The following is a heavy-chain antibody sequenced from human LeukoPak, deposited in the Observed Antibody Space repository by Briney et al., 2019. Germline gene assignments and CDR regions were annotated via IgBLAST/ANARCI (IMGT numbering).Heavy chain of an antibody. D-gene: IGHD5-24*01. V-gene: IGHV1-2*02. Sequence: GASVKVSCKASGYTFTGHYIHWVRQAPGQGLEWMGWIYPNNGDTKYAQDFQGRVTMTWDTSISILYMELSMLRSDDTAVYFCARDGPGYNGAFDYWDQGTLVTVSS. J-gene: IGHJ4*02. CDR3: ARDGPGYNGAFDY. CDR2: IYPNNGDT. CDR1: GYTFTGHY.